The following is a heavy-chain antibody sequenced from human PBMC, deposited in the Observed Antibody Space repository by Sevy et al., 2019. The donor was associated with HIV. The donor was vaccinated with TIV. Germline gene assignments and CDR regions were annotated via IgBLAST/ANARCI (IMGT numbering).Heavy chain of an antibody. V-gene: IGHV3-64*02. CDR2: INSNGVTT. CDR1: GFTFSSYA. D-gene: IGHD3-3*01. Sequence: GGSLRLSCAASGFTFSSYAMHWVRLAPGKGLECVAAINSNGVTTYYADSVKGRFTISRDNSKNTLYLQMGSLRAEDMAVYYCARGGAFWSGYTDYWGQGTLVTVSS. J-gene: IGHJ4*02. CDR3: ARGGAFWSGYTDY.